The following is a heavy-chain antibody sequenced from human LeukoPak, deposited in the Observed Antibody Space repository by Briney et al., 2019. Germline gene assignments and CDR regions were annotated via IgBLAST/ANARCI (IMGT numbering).Heavy chain of an antibody. CDR1: GFTFSSYS. CDR2: ISSSAKYM. J-gene: IGHJ4*02. CDR3: ATGHSYGYDY. D-gene: IGHD5-18*01. Sequence: GGSLRLSCAASGFTFSSYSMNWVRQAPGKGLEWISGISSSAKYMNYADSVKGRFTISRDNAKNTLYPQMNSLRADDSGVYYCATGHSYGYDYWGQGVLVTVSS. V-gene: IGHV3-21*01.